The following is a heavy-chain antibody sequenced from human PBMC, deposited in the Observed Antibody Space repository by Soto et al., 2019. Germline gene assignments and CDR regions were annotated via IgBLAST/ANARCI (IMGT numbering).Heavy chain of an antibody. D-gene: IGHD3-3*01. CDR3: ARVNDDFCSGQWFDP. J-gene: IGHJ5*02. CDR1: GYTFTSYG. CDR2: ISAYNGNT. V-gene: IGHV1-18*01. Sequence: ASVKVSCKASGYTFTSYGISWVRQAPGQGLEWMGWISAYNGNTNYAQKLQGRVTMTTDTSTSTAYMELRSLRSDDTAVYYCARVNDDFCSGQWFDPWGQGTLVTVSS.